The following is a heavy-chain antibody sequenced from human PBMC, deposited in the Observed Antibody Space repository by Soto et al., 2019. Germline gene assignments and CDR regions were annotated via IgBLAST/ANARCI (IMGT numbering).Heavy chain of an antibody. CDR3: VRSFFYDNTAYHSSDAFDI. D-gene: IGHD3-22*01. CDR2: VFTSGNT. Sequence: SETLSLTFTVLGASISSYYWTWIRQPAGKGLEWIGRVFTSGNTNDNPSLQSRVTMSVDTSKNQFSLKLSSVTAADTAVYYCVRSFFYDNTAYHSSDAFDIWGQGTMVTVSS. CDR1: GASISSYY. J-gene: IGHJ3*02. V-gene: IGHV4-4*07.